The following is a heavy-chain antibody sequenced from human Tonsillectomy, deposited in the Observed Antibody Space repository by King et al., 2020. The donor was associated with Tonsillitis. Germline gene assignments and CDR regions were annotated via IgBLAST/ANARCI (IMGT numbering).Heavy chain of an antibody. CDR3: ARGPPIYDILAGSHYYYGLDV. Sequence: VQLQQWGAGLLKPSETLSLTCAVYGASFSGYCWSWIRQPPGKGLEWIGEINHSGSTNYNPSLKSRLTISVDTSKNQFSLKLSSVTAADTAVYYCARGPPIYDILAGSHYYYGLDVWGHGATVTVSS. V-gene: IGHV4-34*01. CDR1: GASFSGYC. J-gene: IGHJ6*02. D-gene: IGHD3-9*01. CDR2: INHSGST.